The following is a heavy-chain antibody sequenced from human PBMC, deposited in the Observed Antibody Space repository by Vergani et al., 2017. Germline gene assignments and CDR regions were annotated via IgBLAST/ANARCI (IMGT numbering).Heavy chain of an antibody. CDR1: GGTFSSYA. Sequence: QVQLVQSGAEVKKPGSSVKVSCKASGGTFSSYAISWVRQAPGQGLEWMGGIIPIFGTANYAQKFQGRVTITADESTSTAYMELSSLRSEDTAVYYCARGRLRFLGWFLPHFDYWGQGTLVTVSS. D-gene: IGHD3-3*01. J-gene: IGHJ4*02. V-gene: IGHV1-69*01. CDR3: ARGRLRFLGWFLPHFDY. CDR2: IIPIFGTA.